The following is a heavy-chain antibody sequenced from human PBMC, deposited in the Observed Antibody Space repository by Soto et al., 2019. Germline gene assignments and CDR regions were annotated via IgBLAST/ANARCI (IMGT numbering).Heavy chain of an antibody. Sequence: LRLSCAASGFTFSSYEMNWVRQAPGKGLEWVSYISSSGSTIYYADSVKGRFTISRDNAKNSLYLQMNSLRAEDTAVYYCARDRNSGTLLLSYGMDVWGQGTTVTVSS. J-gene: IGHJ6*02. CDR2: ISSSGSTI. D-gene: IGHD1-26*01. CDR3: ARDRNSGTLLLSYGMDV. V-gene: IGHV3-48*03. CDR1: GFTFSSYE.